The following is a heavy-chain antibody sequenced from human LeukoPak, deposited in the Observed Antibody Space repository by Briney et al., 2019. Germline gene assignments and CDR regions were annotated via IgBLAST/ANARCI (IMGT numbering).Heavy chain of an antibody. V-gene: IGHV1-46*01. CDR2: INPSGGST. D-gene: IGHD3-3*01. Sequence: ASVKVSCKASGYTFTSYYMHWVRQAPGQGLEWMGIINPSGGSTSYAQKFQGRVTMTRDTSTSTVYMELSSLRSEDTAVYYCARASGLRFLEWLLRTHKSAYYFDYWGQGTLVTVSS. CDR1: GYTFTSYY. J-gene: IGHJ4*02. CDR3: ARASGLRFLEWLLRTHKSAYYFDY.